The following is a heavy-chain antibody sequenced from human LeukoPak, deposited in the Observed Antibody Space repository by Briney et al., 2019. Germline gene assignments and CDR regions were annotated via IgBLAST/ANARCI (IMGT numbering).Heavy chain of an antibody. V-gene: IGHV3-7*01. Sequence: PGGSLRLSCAASGFTFSGYWMSWVRQAPGKGLEWVANIKQDGSEKYYVDSVKGRFTISRDNAKNSLYLQMNSLRAEDTAVYYCASQLRDCSSTSCWRAYYDFWSGYYGYYYYMDVWGKGTTVTVSS. CDR3: ASQLRDCSSTSCWRAYYDFWSGYYGYYYYMDV. J-gene: IGHJ6*03. D-gene: IGHD3-3*01. CDR1: GFTFSGYW. CDR2: IKQDGSEK.